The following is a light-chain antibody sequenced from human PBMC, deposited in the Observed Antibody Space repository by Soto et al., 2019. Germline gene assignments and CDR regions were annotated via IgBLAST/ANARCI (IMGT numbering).Light chain of an antibody. CDR1: SSDLGGYNY. J-gene: IGLJ1*01. Sequence: QSALTQPASVSGSPGQSITISCTGASSDLGGYNYVSWYQHHPGEAPKLIIYDVSYRPSGVSNRFSASKSGNTASLTISGLQAEDEADYFCTSYTGSTTYVFGTGTKVTVL. CDR3: TSYTGSTTYV. V-gene: IGLV2-14*01. CDR2: DVS.